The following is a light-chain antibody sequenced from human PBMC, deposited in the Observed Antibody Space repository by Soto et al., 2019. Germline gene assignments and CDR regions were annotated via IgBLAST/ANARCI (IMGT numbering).Light chain of an antibody. CDR1: QSVNSY. CDR2: DAS. CDR3: QQRTNWPLGA. J-gene: IGKJ4*01. V-gene: IGKV3-11*01. Sequence: EIVLTQSPATLSLSPGERATLSCRASQSVNSYLAWYQHKPGQAPRLLIHDASNRATGIPARFSGSGSGTDFTLTINSLEPEDFAIYYCQQRTNWPLGAFGGGTKVEIK.